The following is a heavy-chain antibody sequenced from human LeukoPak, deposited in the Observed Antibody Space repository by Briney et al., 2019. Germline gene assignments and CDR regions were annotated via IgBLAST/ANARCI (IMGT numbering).Heavy chain of an antibody. J-gene: IGHJ4*02. CDR3: AKDQGSSSWYVFGN. CDR2: ISGSGGST. CDR1: GFTFSSYA. D-gene: IGHD6-13*01. Sequence: LAGGSLRLSCAASGFTFSSYAMNWVRQTPGKGLEWVSAISGSGGSTYYADSVKGRFTISRDNSKNTLYLQMNSLRAEDTAVYYCAKDQGSSSWYVFGNWGQGTLVTVSS. V-gene: IGHV3-23*01.